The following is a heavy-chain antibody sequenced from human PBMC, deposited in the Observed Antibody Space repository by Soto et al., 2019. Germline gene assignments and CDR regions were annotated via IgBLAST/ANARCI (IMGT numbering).Heavy chain of an antibody. CDR2: IIPILGIA. CDR1: GGTFSSYT. CDR3: ATGPRWYDSSGYYTY. J-gene: IGHJ4*02. D-gene: IGHD3-22*01. V-gene: IGHV1-69*02. Sequence: GASVKVSCRASGGTFSSYTISWVRQAPGQGLEWMGRIIPILGIANYAQKFQGRVTMTEDTSTDTAYMELSSLRSEDTAVYYCATGPRWYDSSGYYTYWGQGTLVTVSS.